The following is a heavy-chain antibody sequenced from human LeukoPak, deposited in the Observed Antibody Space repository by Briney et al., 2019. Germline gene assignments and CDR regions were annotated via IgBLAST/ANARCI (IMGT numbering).Heavy chain of an antibody. CDR2: INHSGST. CDR1: GGSFSGYY. CDR3: ARGSAGWLDP. Sequence: SETLSLTCAVYGGSFSGYYWSWIRQPPGKGLEWIGEINHSGSTNYNPSLKSRVTISVDTSKNQFSLKLSSVTAADTAVYYCARGSAGWLDPWGQGTLVTVSS. V-gene: IGHV4-34*01. J-gene: IGHJ5*02.